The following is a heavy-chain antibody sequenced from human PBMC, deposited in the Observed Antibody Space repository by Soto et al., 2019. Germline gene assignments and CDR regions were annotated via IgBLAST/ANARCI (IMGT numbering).Heavy chain of an antibody. D-gene: IGHD1-26*01. J-gene: IGHJ6*02. CDR2: IYYSGST. V-gene: IGHV4-31*03. CDR3: ASGTEVSPSWDV. CDR1: GGSISSGGYY. Sequence: QVQLQESGPGLVKPSQTLSLTCTVSGGSISSGGYYWSWIRQHPGKGLEWIGYIYYSGSTYYNPSLKGRVXXXVXSSKNQFALKLSSVTAADTAVYYCASGTEVSPSWDVWGQGTTVTVSS.